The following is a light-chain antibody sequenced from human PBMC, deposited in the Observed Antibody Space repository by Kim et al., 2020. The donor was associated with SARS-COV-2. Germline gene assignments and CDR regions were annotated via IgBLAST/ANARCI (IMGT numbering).Light chain of an antibody. J-gene: IGLJ2*01. CDR2: QDS. Sequence: SYELTQPPSVSVSPGQTASITCSGDKLGDRYACWHQQKPGQSPVLVIYQDSKRPSGIPERFSGSNSGNTATLTISGTQAMDEDDYYCQAWDSSTVVFGGG. V-gene: IGLV3-1*01. CDR1: KLGDRY. CDR3: QAWDSSTVV.